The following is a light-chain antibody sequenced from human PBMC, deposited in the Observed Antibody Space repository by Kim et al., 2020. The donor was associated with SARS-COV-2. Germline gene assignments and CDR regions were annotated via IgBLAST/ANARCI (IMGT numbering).Light chain of an antibody. Sequence: SSELTQDPAVSVALGQTVRITCHGDSLRSYYASWYQQKPGQAPVLVIYGKNNRPSGIPDRFSGSSAGNTASLTITGAQAEDEADYYCNSRDSSGNRVFGGGTKLTVL. V-gene: IGLV3-19*01. J-gene: IGLJ3*02. CDR1: SLRSYY. CDR2: GKN. CDR3: NSRDSSGNRV.